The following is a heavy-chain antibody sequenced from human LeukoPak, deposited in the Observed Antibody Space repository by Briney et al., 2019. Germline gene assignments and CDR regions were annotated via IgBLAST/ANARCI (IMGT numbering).Heavy chain of an antibody. V-gene: IGHV3-33*05. J-gene: IGHJ4*02. CDR2: ISYDGSNK. D-gene: IGHD5-18*01. CDR1: GFTFSSYG. CDR3: ARDLAYSRLDY. Sequence: GGSLRLSCAASGFTFSSYGMHWVRQAPGKGLEWVAVISYDGSNKYYADSVKGRFTISRDNSKNTLYLQMDSLRVEDTAFYYCARDLAYSRLDYWGQGMLVTVSS.